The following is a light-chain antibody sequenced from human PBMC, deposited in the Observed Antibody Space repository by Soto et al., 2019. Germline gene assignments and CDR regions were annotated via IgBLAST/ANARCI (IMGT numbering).Light chain of an antibody. J-gene: IGKJ1*01. CDR2: GAS. CDR3: QQYNNWPSWT. CDR1: QSVSSSY. Sequence: IVWPQSPGTLSLSPGERATLSCRASQSVSSSYLAWYQQKPGQAPRLLIYGASSRATGIPARFSGSGSGTEFTLTISSLQSEDFAVYYCQQYNNWPSWTFGQGTKVDIK. V-gene: IGKV3D-15*01.